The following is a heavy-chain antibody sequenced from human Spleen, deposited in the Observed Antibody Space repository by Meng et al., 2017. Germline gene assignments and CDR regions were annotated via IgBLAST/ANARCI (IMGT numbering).Heavy chain of an antibody. Sequence: QVQLQQVGAGLLKPSETLSLTGAVDGGSFSGYYWSWIRQPPGKGLEWIGEINHSGSTNYNPSLKSRVTISVDTSKNQFSLKLSSVTAADTAVYYCASWSRYFDWLLPDYWGQGTLVTVSS. J-gene: IGHJ4*02. V-gene: IGHV4-34*01. D-gene: IGHD3-9*01. CDR1: GGSFSGYY. CDR3: ASWSRYFDWLLPDY. CDR2: INHSGST.